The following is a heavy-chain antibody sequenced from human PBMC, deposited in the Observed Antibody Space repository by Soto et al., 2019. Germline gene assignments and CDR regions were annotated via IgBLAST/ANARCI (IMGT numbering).Heavy chain of an antibody. CDR1: GYTFTGYY. D-gene: IGHD2-2*01. Sequence: QVQLVQSGAEVKKPGASVKVSCKASGYTFTGYYMHWVRQAPGQGLEWMGWINPNSGGTNYAQKFQGWVTMTRDTSISTAYMELNRLRSDDTAVYYCARDDCSSTSCYLGYGRDVWGQGTTVTVSS. CDR3: ARDDCSSTSCYLGYGRDV. J-gene: IGHJ6*02. V-gene: IGHV1-2*04. CDR2: INPNSGGT.